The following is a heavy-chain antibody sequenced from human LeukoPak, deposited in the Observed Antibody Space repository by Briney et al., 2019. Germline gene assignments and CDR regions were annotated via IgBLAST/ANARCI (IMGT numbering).Heavy chain of an antibody. CDR3: ARSFYDILIGYYQYFDY. V-gene: IGHV3-48*04. CDR1: GFTFSSYT. CDR2: VSASGSAT. D-gene: IGHD3-9*01. Sequence: GGSLRLSCAASGFTFSSYTMNWVRQAPGKGLEWVSYVSASGSATYYGDSVKGRFTISRDNSKNTLYIQMNSLRAEDTAVYYCARSFYDILIGYYQYFDYWGQGTLVTVSS. J-gene: IGHJ4*02.